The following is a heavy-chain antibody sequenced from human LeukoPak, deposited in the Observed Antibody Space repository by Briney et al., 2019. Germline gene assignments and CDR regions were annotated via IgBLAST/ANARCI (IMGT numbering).Heavy chain of an antibody. D-gene: IGHD2-2*01. CDR3: ARAVGVVDCNTYSCKPYYFDY. J-gene: IGHJ4*02. CDR2: LSRGESA. V-gene: IGHV3-66*01. Sequence: GGSLRLSCAASGFTFSIYAMHWVRQAPGKGLEWVSLLSRGESAFYADSVKGRFTLSGDTSKNTVFLQMNSLRAEDTAVYFCARAVGVVDCNTYSCKPYYFDYWGQGALVTVSS. CDR1: GFTFSIYA.